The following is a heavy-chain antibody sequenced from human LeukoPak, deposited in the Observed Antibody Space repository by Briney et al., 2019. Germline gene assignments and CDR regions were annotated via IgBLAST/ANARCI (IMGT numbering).Heavy chain of an antibody. CDR3: AKAGSGCTEGYCAGGIDY. J-gene: IGHJ4*02. CDR2: ISKDGSRK. CDR1: GFTFSGYG. D-gene: IGHD2-8*02. Sequence: PGGSLRLSCAASGFTFSGYGIHWVRQAPGKGLEWVAVISKDGSRKYYGDSVKGRFTISRDNSKNTVYVQLNSLRAEDSAVYYCAKAGSGCTEGYCAGGIDYWGQGTLVTVSS. V-gene: IGHV3-30*18.